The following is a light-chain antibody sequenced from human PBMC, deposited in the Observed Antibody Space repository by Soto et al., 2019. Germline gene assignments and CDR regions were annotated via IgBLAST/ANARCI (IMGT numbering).Light chain of an antibody. Sequence: EIVMTQSPATLSVSPGERATLSCRASQTLYNNLAWYQQKLGQAPRLLIYGAAARATDIPSRFSGSGSGTGFTLIISGLQSEDFAIYYCQQYSDWPLTFGGGTKVEIK. CDR3: QQYSDWPLT. V-gene: IGKV3-15*01. CDR2: GAA. J-gene: IGKJ4*01. CDR1: QTLYNN.